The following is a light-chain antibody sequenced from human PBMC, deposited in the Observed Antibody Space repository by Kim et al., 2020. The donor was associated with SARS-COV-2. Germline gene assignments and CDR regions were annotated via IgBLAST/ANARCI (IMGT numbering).Light chain of an antibody. CDR2: GAS. J-gene: IGKJ2*01. CDR3: QQYKNWPMYT. V-gene: IGKV3-15*01. Sequence: EIVMTQSPATLSVSPGERATLSCRASQSVSSNLAWYQQKPGQAPRLLIYGASTRATGIPARFSGSGSGTEFILTISSLQSEDFAVYCCQQYKNWPMYTFGQGTKLEI. CDR1: QSVSSN.